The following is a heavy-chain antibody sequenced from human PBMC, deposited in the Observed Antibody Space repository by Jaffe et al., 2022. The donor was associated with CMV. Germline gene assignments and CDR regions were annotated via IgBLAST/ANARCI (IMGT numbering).Heavy chain of an antibody. CDR3: AKGKRRGYSFNDWFDS. CDR2: ISASGT. V-gene: IGHV3-23*04. Sequence: EVQLVESGGGLVQSGGSLRLSCAASGFSFSNDNYGMSWVRQAPGKGLEWVSGISASGTNYADSVKGRFTISRDNSKNTVYLQMESLRAEDTALYYCAKGKRRGYSFNDWFDSWGQGTLVTVSS. CDR1: GFSFSNDNYG. J-gene: IGHJ5*01. D-gene: IGHD5-12*01.